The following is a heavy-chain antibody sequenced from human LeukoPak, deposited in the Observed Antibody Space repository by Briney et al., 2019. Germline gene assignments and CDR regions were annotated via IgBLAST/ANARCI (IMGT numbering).Heavy chain of an antibody. CDR1: GGSISSYF. Sequence: PSETLSLTRTVSGGSISSYFWSWIRQPPGKGLEWIAYAHYSESTNYNPSLKSRVTISLDTSKNQFSLMLNSVTAADTAVYYCARDGDRCRRTSCYGPGDNWGQGTLVTVSS. CDR2: AHYSEST. D-gene: IGHD2-2*01. J-gene: IGHJ4*02. CDR3: ARDGDRCRRTSCYGPGDN. V-gene: IGHV4-59*01.